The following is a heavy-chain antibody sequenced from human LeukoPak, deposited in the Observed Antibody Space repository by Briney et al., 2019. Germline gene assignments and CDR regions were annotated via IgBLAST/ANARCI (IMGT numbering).Heavy chain of an antibody. V-gene: IGHV3-23*01. D-gene: IGHD3-22*01. CDR2: ISGSGGST. Sequence: GGSLRLSCAASGFTFSDYYMSWIRQAPGKGLEWVSAISGSGGSTYYADSVKGRFTISRDNSKNTLYLQMNSLRAEDTAVYYCAKSMDYYDSSGPIFDYWGQGTLVTVSS. CDR3: AKSMDYYDSSGPIFDY. CDR1: GFTFSDYY. J-gene: IGHJ4*02.